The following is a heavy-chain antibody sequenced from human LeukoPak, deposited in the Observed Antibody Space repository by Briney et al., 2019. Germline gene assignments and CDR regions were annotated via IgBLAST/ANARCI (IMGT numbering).Heavy chain of an antibody. CDR3: AKMGNFEMLTGYSVSDF. D-gene: IGHD3-9*01. J-gene: IGHJ5*01. V-gene: IGHV3-23*01. CDR1: GFTFSNYA. Sequence: GASLRLSCVASGFTFSNYAMSWVRQAPGERLEWVSPVTGRGGSTYYADSVEGRFTISRDNSRNTLFLQMNSMRADATVIYYCAKMGNFEMLTGYSVSDFWGQGTLVTVSS. CDR2: VTGRGGST.